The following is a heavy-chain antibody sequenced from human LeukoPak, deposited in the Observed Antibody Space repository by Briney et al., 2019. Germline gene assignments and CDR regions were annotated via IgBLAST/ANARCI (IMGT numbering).Heavy chain of an antibody. CDR3: ARGHDYYRSGRQSWLDP. CDR1: GGSLSNYY. Sequence: SETLSLTCTVSGGSLSNYYWHWIRQPPGKGLEWIGYIYYSGSTNYNPSLKSRGAISVGTSKNQFSLKLSSVTAADSAVYYCARGHDYYRSGRQSWLDPWGQGILVTVSS. D-gene: IGHD3-10*01. CDR2: IYYSGST. V-gene: IGHV4-59*01. J-gene: IGHJ5*02.